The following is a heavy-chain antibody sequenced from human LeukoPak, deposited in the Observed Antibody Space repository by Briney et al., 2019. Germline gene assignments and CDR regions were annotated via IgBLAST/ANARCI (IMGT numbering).Heavy chain of an antibody. Sequence: ASVEVSCKASGGTFSSYAISWVRQAPGQGLEWMGIINPSGGSTNYAQKFQGRVTMTRDTSTSTVYMELSSLRSEDTAVYYCARFAVHRRIAVDGQFGLDYWGQGTLVTVSS. CDR2: INPSGGST. J-gene: IGHJ4*02. V-gene: IGHV1-46*01. CDR1: GGTFSSYA. D-gene: IGHD6-19*01. CDR3: ARFAVHRRIAVDGQFGLDY.